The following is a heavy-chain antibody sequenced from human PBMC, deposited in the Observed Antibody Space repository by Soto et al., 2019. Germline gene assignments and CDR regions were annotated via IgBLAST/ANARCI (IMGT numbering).Heavy chain of an antibody. D-gene: IGHD4-17*01. J-gene: IGHJ6*03. CDR3: ARYGDLSAYYYYYYMDV. Sequence: QVQLQESGPGLVKPSETLSLTCTVSGGSISSYYWSWIRQPPGKGLEWIGYIYYSGSTNYNPSLKSRVTISVDTTKNQSSLTLSSVTAADTAVYYCARYGDLSAYYYYYYMDVWGKGTTVTVSS. V-gene: IGHV4-59*08. CDR1: GGSISSYY. CDR2: IYYSGST.